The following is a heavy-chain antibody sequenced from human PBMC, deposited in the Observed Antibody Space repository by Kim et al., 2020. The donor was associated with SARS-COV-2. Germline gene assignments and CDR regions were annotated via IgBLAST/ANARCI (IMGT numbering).Heavy chain of an antibody. D-gene: IGHD4-17*01. CDR2: VYYSGNT. J-gene: IGHJ4*02. Sequence: GSLSLTCTVSGGSVNGYYWSWIRQPPGKGLEWIGFVYYSGNTKYNPSLQSRVTISVDTSKNQFSLRLSSVTAADTAVYYCARQTWDMMTTLDYFDYWGQGTLVTVSS. V-gene: IGHV4-59*08. CDR1: GGSVNGYY. CDR3: ARQTWDMMTTLDYFDY.